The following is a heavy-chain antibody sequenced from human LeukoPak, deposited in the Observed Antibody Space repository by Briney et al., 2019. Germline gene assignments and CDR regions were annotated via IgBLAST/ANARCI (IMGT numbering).Heavy chain of an antibody. V-gene: IGHV3-23*01. CDR3: AKEIVVVPAAIGHDAFDI. D-gene: IGHD2-2*01. Sequence: GGSLRLSCVASGFTFSSYAMSWVRQAPGKGLEWVSAISGSGGQGLEWVSVLSGRGPNTYCADSVKGRFTISRDNSKNTLYLQMNSLRAEDTAVYYCAKEIVVVPAAIGHDAFDIWGQGTMVTVSS. CDR2: ISGSGGQGLEWVSVLSGRGPNT. CDR1: GFTFSSYA. J-gene: IGHJ3*02.